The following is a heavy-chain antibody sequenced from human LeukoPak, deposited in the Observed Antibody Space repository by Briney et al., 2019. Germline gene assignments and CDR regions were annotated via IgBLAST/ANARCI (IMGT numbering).Heavy chain of an antibody. CDR3: ARGSEHLDNWFDP. J-gene: IGHJ5*02. V-gene: IGHV3-48*02. CDR2: ISGSSSLI. CDR1: GFILSNYG. Sequence: GGSLRLSCAASGFILSNYGMNWVRQAPGKGLERISYISGSSSLIHQADSVKGRFTVSRDNAKNLVSLQMSSLRDEDTAVYYCARGSEHLDNWFDPWGQRTLVTVSS. D-gene: IGHD1-14*01.